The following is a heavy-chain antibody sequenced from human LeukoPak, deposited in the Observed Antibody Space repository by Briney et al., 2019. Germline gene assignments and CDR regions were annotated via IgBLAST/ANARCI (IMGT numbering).Heavy chain of an antibody. J-gene: IGHJ4*02. CDR3: ARGTAMVRGVIDFDY. Sequence: PSETLSLTCAVYGGSFSGYYWSWIRQPPGKGLEWIGEIYHSGSTNYNPSLKSRVTISVDKSKNQFSLKLSSVTAADTAVYYCARGTAMVRGVIDFDYWGQGTLVTVSS. CDR2: IYHSGST. V-gene: IGHV4-34*01. D-gene: IGHD3-10*01. CDR1: GGSFSGYY.